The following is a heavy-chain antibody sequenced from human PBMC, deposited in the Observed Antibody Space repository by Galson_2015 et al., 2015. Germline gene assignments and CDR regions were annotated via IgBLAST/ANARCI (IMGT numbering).Heavy chain of an antibody. V-gene: IGHV1-18*01. D-gene: IGHD2-8*02. CDR3: ARAGLLGDALDT. Sequence: SVKVSCKASGYSFTNYGLGWGRQAPGQGLEWMGWIRPYNANTNYARKFQGRVPMTSDTSTTTVYMELSSLRSDDTAVYYCARAGLLGDALDTWGQGTMVIVS. J-gene: IGHJ3*02. CDR1: GYSFTNYG. CDR2: IRPYNANT.